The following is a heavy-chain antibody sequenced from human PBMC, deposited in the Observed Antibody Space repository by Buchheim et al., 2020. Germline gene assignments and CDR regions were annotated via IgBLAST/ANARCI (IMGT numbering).Heavy chain of an antibody. CDR3: AREMGDWELLPQSAFDI. Sequence: QVQLVESGGGVVQPGRSLRLSCAASGFTFSSYAMHWVRQAPGKGLEWVVVISYDGSNKYYADSVKGRFTISRDNSKNTLYLQMNSLRAEDTAVYYCAREMGDWELLPQSAFDIWGQGT. CDR1: GFTFSSYA. CDR2: ISYDGSNK. D-gene: IGHD1-26*01. V-gene: IGHV3-30-3*01. J-gene: IGHJ3*02.